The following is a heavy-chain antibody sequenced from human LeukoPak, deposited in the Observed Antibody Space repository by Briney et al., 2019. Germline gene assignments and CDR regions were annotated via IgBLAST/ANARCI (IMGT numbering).Heavy chain of an antibody. Sequence: GGSLRLSCAASGFTFSSYVMHWVPQAPGKGLGWVAFIRYDGSNKYYADSVKGRFTISRDNSKNTLYLQMNSLRAEDTAVYYCAKDEALWFANYYMDVWGKGTTVTISS. V-gene: IGHV3-30*02. J-gene: IGHJ6*03. D-gene: IGHD3-10*01. CDR1: GFTFSSYV. CDR3: AKDEALWFANYYMDV. CDR2: IRYDGSNK.